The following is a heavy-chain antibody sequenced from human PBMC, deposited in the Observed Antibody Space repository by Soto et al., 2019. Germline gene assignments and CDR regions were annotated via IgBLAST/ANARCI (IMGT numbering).Heavy chain of an antibody. Sequence: SETLSLTCTVSGGSISSSSYYWGWIRQPPGKGLEWIGSIYYSGSTYYNPSLKSRVTISVDTSKNQFSLKLSSVTAADTAVYYCARQGNLLSPDFDYWGQGTLVTVS. CDR3: ARQGNLLSPDFDY. V-gene: IGHV4-39*01. CDR2: IYYSGST. D-gene: IGHD2-2*01. J-gene: IGHJ4*02. CDR1: GGSISSSSYY.